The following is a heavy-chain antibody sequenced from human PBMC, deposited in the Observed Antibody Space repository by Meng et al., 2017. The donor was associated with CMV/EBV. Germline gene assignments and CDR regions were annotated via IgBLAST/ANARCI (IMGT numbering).Heavy chain of an antibody. V-gene: IGHV4-39*01. J-gene: IGHJ5*02. CDR2: IYSSGST. CDR3: ARQVSWFDP. CDR1: GGSISSSSYY. Sequence: LTCTVSGGSISSSSYYWGWIRQPPGKGLEWIGSIYSSGSTYYNPSLKSRVTISVDTSKNQFSLKLSSVTAADTAVYYCARQVSWFDPWGQGTLVTVSS.